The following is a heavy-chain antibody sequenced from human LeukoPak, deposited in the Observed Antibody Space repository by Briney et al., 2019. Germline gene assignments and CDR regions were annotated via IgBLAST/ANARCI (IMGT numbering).Heavy chain of an antibody. J-gene: IGHJ4*02. CDR1: GFIFSGNG. D-gene: IGHD5-18*01. Sequence: PGRSLRLSCAASGFIFSGNGMYWVRQAPGKGLEWVALIWYNGSDKYYTDSVKGRFTISRGNSKNTLFLQMNSLRAEDTAVYYCARLWGAAMLDYWGQGTLVTVSS. CDR3: ARLWGAAMLDY. CDR2: IWYNGSDK. V-gene: IGHV3-33*01.